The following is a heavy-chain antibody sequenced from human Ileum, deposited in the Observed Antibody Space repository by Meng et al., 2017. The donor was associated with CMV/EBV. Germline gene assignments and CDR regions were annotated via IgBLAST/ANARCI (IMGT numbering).Heavy chain of an antibody. D-gene: IGHD2-8*01. CDR2: INDDGSSR. CDR1: GFTSSSYA. V-gene: IGHV3-74*01. CDR3: ARPIVPENSYYGMDV. Sequence: EPLSLTCAAFGFTSSSYAMSWFPQAPGKGLVWVARINDDGSSRSYADPVKGRFTISRDNAKNTLYLQMDSLRAEDTAVYYCARPIVPENSYYGMDVWGQGTPVTVSS. J-gene: IGHJ6*02.